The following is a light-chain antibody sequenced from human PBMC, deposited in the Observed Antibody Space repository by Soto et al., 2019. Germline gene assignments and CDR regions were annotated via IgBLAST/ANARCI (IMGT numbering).Light chain of an antibody. Sequence: DIQLTQSPSTLSASVGDRVTITCRASQNINTWLAWYQQKPGKAPKVLIYKASSLESGVPSRFSGSGSGTEFTLTISSLQPDDFATYFCQQSYSTPRTFGPGTKVDI. J-gene: IGKJ3*01. V-gene: IGKV1-5*03. CDR3: QQSYSTPRT. CDR2: KAS. CDR1: QNINTW.